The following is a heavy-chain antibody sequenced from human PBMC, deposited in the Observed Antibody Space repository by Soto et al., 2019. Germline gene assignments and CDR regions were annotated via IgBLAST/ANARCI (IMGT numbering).Heavy chain of an antibody. CDR2: ISSSGGST. J-gene: IGHJ4*02. Sequence: TGGSLRLSCAASGFTFSSYAMSWVRQAPGKGLEWVSAISSSGGSTFYADSVKGRFTISRDNSRNTLYLQMNSLRAEDTAIYYCAKYQPMTQPRPYFDYWGQGTLVTVSS. CDR1: GFTFSSYA. V-gene: IGHV3-23*01. CDR3: AKYQPMTQPRPYFDY. D-gene: IGHD3-22*01.